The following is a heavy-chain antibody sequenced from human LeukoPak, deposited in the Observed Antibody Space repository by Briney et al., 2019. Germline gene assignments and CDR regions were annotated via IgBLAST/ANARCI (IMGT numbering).Heavy chain of an antibody. CDR2: IIPIFGTA. CDR1: GGTFSSYA. J-gene: IGHJ4*02. CDR3: ARVDCSGGSCYRPFFDY. D-gene: IGHD2-15*01. Sequence: SXKVSCKASGGTFSSYAISWVRQAPGQGREWMGGIIPIFGTANYAQKFQGRVTITTDESTSTAYMELSSLRSEDTAVYYCARVDCSGGSCYRPFFDYWGQGTLVTVSS. V-gene: IGHV1-69*05.